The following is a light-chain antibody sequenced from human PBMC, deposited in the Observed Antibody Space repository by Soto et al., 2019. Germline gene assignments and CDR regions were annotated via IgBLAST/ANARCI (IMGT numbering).Light chain of an antibody. Sequence: DIRMTQSPSSLSASVGDSITITCRASQNINNYLNWYQQKPGKVPQFLIYAASSLRSGVPSKFSGSGSGTDFTLTITILQPEDSATYYCQQSFSAPLTFGPGTKVNI. J-gene: IGKJ3*01. CDR2: AAS. CDR3: QQSFSAPLT. V-gene: IGKV1-39*01. CDR1: QNINNY.